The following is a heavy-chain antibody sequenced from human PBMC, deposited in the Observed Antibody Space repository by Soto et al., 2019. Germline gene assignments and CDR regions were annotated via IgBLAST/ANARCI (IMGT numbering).Heavy chain of an antibody. Sequence: DVQLVESGGGLVQPGRSLRLSCAASGFTFDDYAMHWVRQAPGKGLEWVSRISWNSGSIGYADSVKGRFTISRDNAKNSLYLQMNSLRAEDTALYYCAKGGQLLSEGGGYWGQGTLVTVSS. J-gene: IGHJ4*02. CDR3: AKGGQLLSEGGGY. CDR2: ISWNSGSI. CDR1: GFTFDDYA. D-gene: IGHD2-2*01. V-gene: IGHV3-9*01.